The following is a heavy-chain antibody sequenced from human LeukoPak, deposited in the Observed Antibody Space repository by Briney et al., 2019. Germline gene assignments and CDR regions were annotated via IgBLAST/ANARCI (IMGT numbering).Heavy chain of an antibody. CDR2: ISAYNGNT. CDR1: GYTFTGYY. D-gene: IGHD6-19*01. V-gene: IGHV1-18*04. CDR3: ARDGHSSGWYGGNWFDP. Sequence: ASVKVSCKASGYTFTGYYMHWVRQAPGQGLEWMGWISAYNGNTNYAQKLQGRVTMTTDTSTSTAYMELRSLRSDDTAVYYCARDGHSSGWYGGNWFDPWGQGTLVTVSS. J-gene: IGHJ5*02.